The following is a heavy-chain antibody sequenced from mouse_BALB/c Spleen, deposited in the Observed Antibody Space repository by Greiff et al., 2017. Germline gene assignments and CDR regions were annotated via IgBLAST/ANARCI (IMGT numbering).Heavy chain of an antibody. D-gene: IGHD3-1*01. CDR1: GYTIKDTY. J-gene: IGHJ4*01. Sequence: VQLQQSGAELVKPGASVKLSCTPSGYTIKDTYMHWVKQRPEQGLEWIGGIDPANGNTNYDAKFQGKATMTADTSSNTAYLQLSSLTSEDTAVYYCSREGWATGVDYWGQGTSVTVSS. CDR3: SREGWATGVDY. V-gene: IGHV14-3*02. CDR2: IDPANGNT.